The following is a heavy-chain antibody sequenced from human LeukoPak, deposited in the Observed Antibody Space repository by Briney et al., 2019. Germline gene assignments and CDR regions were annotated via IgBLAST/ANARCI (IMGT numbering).Heavy chain of an antibody. V-gene: IGHV1-69*02. J-gene: IGHJ4*02. CDR1: GGTFSSYT. Sequence: ASVKVSCKASGGTFSSYTISWVRQAPGQGLEWMGRIIPILGIANYAQKFQGRVTITADKSTRTAYMELSSLRSEATAVYYCARAREMATIKLDYWGQGTLVTVSS. CDR2: IIPILGIA. CDR3: ARAREMATIKLDY. D-gene: IGHD5-24*01.